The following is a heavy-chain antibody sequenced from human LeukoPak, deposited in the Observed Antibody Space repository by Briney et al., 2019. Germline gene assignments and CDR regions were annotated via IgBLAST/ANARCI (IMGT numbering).Heavy chain of an antibody. J-gene: IGHJ4*02. D-gene: IGHD6-13*01. V-gene: IGHV3-23*01. Sequence: PGGSLRLSCAASGFTFSSYAMSWVRQAPGKGLEWVSAISGSGGSTYYADSVEGRFTISRDNSKNTLYLQMNSLRAEDTAVYYCAKVYVGSSSWYTPYYFDYWGQGTLVTVSS. CDR3: AKVYVGSSSWYTPYYFDY. CDR2: ISGSGGST. CDR1: GFTFSSYA.